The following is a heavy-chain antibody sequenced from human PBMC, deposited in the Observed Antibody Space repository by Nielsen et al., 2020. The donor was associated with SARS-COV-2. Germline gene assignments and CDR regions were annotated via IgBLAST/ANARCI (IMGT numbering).Heavy chain of an antibody. CDR3: ARNPRRGELPGYYYGMDV. V-gene: IGHV4-34*09. J-gene: IGHJ6*02. D-gene: IGHD1-26*01. CDR2: IYYSGST. Sequence: SETLSLTCAVYGGSFSGYYWSWIRQPPGKGLEWIGYIYYSGSTYYNPSLKSRVTISVDTSKNQFSLKLSSVTAADTAVYYCARNPRRGELPGYYYGMDVWGQGTTVTVSS. CDR1: GGSFSGYY.